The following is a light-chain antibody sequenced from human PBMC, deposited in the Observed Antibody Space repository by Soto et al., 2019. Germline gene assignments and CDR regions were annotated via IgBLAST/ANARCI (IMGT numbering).Light chain of an antibody. CDR3: QSYDSSLGYV. V-gene: IGLV1-40*01. CDR1: SSNIGAGYD. CDR2: DNN. J-gene: IGLJ1*01. Sequence: QSVLTQPPSVSGAPGQRVTISCTGSSSNIGAGYDVHWYQQLPGTAPKLLIYDNNNRPSGVPDRFSGSKSGTSASLAITGLQAEDEADYYCQSYDSSLGYVFGTGTKVTVL.